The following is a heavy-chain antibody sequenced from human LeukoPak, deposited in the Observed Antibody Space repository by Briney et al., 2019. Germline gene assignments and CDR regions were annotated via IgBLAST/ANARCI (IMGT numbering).Heavy chain of an antibody. CDR3: ARDDPTLFWSGSPFY. Sequence: PGGSLRLSCAAAGFTFNSYWMSWVRQAPGKGLEWVANIKQDGSDKYYVDSVKGRFTISRDNAKNSLYLQMNSLRAEDTAVYYCARDDPTLFWSGSPFYWGQGTLVTVSS. D-gene: IGHD3-3*01. V-gene: IGHV3-7*01. J-gene: IGHJ4*02. CDR1: GFTFNSYW. CDR2: IKQDGSDK.